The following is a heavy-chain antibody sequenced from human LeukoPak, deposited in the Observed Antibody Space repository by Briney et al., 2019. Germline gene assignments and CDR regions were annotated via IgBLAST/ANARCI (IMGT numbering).Heavy chain of an antibody. J-gene: IGHJ3*02. CDR3: ARPYYYDSSGGGAFDI. CDR2: IYPGDSDT. CDR1: GYSLTSYW. V-gene: IGHV5-51*01. Sequence: GGSLKISCKGSGYSLTSYWIGWVRQMPGKGLEWMGIIYPGDSDTRYSPSFQGQVTISADKSISTAYLQWSSLKASDTAMYYCARPYYYDSSGGGAFDIWGRGTMVTVSS. D-gene: IGHD3-22*01.